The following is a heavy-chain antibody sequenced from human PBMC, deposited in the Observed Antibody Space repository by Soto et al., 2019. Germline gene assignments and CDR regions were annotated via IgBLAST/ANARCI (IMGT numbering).Heavy chain of an antibody. J-gene: IGHJ4*02. CDR2: IKSKTDGGTT. CDR3: TTDSSPLYGDYVVWDY. V-gene: IGHV3-15*01. Sequence: PGGSLRLSCAAPGFTFSNAWMSWVRQAPGKGLEWVGRIKSKTDGGTTDYAAPVKGRFTISRDDSKNTLYLQMNSLKTEDTAVYYCTTDSSPLYGDYVVWDYWGQGTLVTVSS. CDR1: GFTFSNAW. D-gene: IGHD4-17*01.